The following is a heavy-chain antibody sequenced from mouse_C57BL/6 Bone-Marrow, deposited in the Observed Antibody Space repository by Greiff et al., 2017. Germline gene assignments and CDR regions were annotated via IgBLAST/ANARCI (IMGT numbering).Heavy chain of an antibody. V-gene: IGHV1-15*01. D-gene: IGHD2-2*01. CDR1: GYTFTDYE. CDR3: TRRGDGYDGAWFAY. Sequence: VHLVESGAELVRPGASVTLSCKASGYTFTDYEMHWVKQTPVHGLAWIGAIDPETGGTAYNQKFKGKAILTADKSSSTAYMVLRSLTSEDSAVYYCTRRGDGYDGAWFAYWGQGTLVTVSA. J-gene: IGHJ3*01. CDR2: IDPETGGT.